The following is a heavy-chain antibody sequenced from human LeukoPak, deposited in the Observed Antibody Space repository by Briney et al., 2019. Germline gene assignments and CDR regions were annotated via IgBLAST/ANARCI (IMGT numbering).Heavy chain of an antibody. CDR3: AREPSGSPGVYYGMDV. D-gene: IGHD1-26*01. V-gene: IGHV3-30*04. CDR2: ISYDGKHK. J-gene: IGHJ6*02. CDR1: GFTFSNYA. Sequence: QAGGSLRFSCAASGFTFSNYAMEWVRQAPGKGLEWVALISYDGKHKYYADSMKGRFTISRDNSKNTLYLQMNSLRAEDTAVYYCAREPSGSPGVYYGMDVWGQGTTVTVSS.